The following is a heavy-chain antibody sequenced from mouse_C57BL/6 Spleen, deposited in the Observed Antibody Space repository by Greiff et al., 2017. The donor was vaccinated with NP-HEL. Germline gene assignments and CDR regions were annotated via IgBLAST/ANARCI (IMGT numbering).Heavy chain of an antibody. Sequence: EVQRVESGGGLVKPGGSLKLSCAASGFTFSSYAMSWVRQTPEKRLEWVATISDGGSYTYYPDNVKGRFTISRDNAKNNLYLQMSHLKSEDTAMYYCARAVITTVVPSYWGQGTLVTVSA. D-gene: IGHD1-1*01. J-gene: IGHJ3*01. CDR1: GFTFSSYA. CDR3: ARAVITTVVPSY. V-gene: IGHV5-4*01. CDR2: ISDGGSYT.